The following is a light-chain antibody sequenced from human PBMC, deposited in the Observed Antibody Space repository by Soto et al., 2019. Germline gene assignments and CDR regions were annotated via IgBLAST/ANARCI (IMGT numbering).Light chain of an antibody. CDR1: QSISSY. V-gene: IGKV1-39*01. CDR3: QQSYSTPQYT. J-gene: IGKJ5*01. Sequence: DIQMTQSPSSLSASVGDRVTITCRASQSISSYLNWYQQKPGKAPKLLIYAASSLQSGVPSRFSGSGSGTDFTLTISSLKPEDFATYYCQQSYSTPQYTFGQGTRLDIK. CDR2: AAS.